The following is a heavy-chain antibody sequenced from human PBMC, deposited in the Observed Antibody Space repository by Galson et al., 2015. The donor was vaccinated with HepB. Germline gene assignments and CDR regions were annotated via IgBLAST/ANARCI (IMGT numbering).Heavy chain of an antibody. Sequence: SLRLSCAASGFTFDDYAMHWVRQAPGKGLEWVSGISWNSGRIGYADSVKGRFTISRDNAKNSLYPQMNSLRAEDTALYYCAKGPVTTVTGGALGAFDIWGQGTMVTVSS. J-gene: IGHJ3*02. CDR3: AKGPVTTVTGGALGAFDI. CDR2: ISWNSGRI. D-gene: IGHD4-17*01. V-gene: IGHV3-9*01. CDR1: GFTFDDYA.